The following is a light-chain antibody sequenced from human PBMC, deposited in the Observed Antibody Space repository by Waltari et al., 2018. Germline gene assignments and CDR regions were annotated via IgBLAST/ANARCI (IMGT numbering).Light chain of an antibody. J-gene: IGLJ1*01. CDR1: SSDVGHSDY. CDR3: YSFTTSSTRV. V-gene: IGLV2-14*03. Sequence: QSALTQPASVSGSPGQSITISCTGTSSDVGHSDYVPCFQQHPGNAPKLMIYDVHNRPSGVSTRFSGSKSGNTASLTISGLQAEDEADYYCYSFTTSSTRVFGTGTKVTVL. CDR2: DVH.